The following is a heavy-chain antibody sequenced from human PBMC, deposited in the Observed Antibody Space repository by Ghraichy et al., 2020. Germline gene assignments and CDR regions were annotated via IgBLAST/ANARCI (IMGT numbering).Heavy chain of an antibody. CDR2: INPNSGGS. J-gene: IGHJ4*02. Sequence: ASVKVSCKASGDSFTGYFMHWVRQAPGQGLEWMGWINPNSGGSHYPQKFQGRVTMLRDTSISTAYMELRSLSSDDTALYFCVRDLKSTTRGFGFLGWGFWGQGTRVTVSS. CDR1: GDSFTGYF. CDR3: VRDLKSTTRGFGFLGWGF. V-gene: IGHV1-2*02. D-gene: IGHD2/OR15-2a*01.